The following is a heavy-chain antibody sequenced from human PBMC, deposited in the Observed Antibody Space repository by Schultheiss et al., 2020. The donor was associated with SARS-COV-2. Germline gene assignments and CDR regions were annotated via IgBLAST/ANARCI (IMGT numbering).Heavy chain of an antibody. CDR2: ISSSGSTI. V-gene: IGHV3-48*03. Sequence: GGSLRLSCAASGFTFSSYEMNWVRQAPGKGLEWVSYISSSGSTIYYADSVKGRFTISRDNAKNSLYLQMNSLRAEDTAVYYCAVEDFWSGYYIGDYWGQGTLVTVSS. CDR3: AVEDFWSGYYIGDY. D-gene: IGHD3-3*01. J-gene: IGHJ4*02. CDR1: GFTFSSYE.